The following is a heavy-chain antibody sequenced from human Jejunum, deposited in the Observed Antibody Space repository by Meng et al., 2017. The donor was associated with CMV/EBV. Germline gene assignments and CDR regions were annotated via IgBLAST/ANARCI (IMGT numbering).Heavy chain of an antibody. Sequence: HVQLLESGPGRLTPSTPRSIICPASGASINNYCWHWIRQSAGKGLEWIGRIYPSGSTNYNPSLQSRVTMSVDTSKNQFSLKLTSVTAADTAVYYCARGYSSDWYDYWGQGALVTVSS. D-gene: IGHD6-19*01. CDR3: ARGYSSDWYDY. J-gene: IGHJ4*02. CDR1: GASINNYC. V-gene: IGHV4-4*07. CDR2: IYPSGST.